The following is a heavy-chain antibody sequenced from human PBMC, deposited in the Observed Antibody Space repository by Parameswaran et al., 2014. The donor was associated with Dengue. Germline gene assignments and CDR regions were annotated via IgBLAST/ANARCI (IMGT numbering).Heavy chain of an antibody. D-gene: IGHD1-26*01. CDR3: ARDGGDTTSSLAFSDAFDI. CDR2: TYYRSKWYN. J-gene: IGHJ3*02. Sequence: KWIRQSPSRGLEWLGRTYYRSKWYNNYAVSVKSRITINPDTSKNEVSLQLNSLTPEDTAVYYCARDGGDTTSSLAFSDAFDIWGQGTMVTVSS. V-gene: IGHV6-1*01.